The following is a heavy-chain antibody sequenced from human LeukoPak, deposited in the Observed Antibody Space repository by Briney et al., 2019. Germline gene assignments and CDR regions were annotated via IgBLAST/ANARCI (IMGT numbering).Heavy chain of an antibody. Sequence: SETLSLTCTVSGGSISSYYWSWIRQPPGKGLEWIGYIYYSGSTNYNPSLKSRVTISVDRSKNQFSLKLSSVTAADTAVYYCASGYYYDSSGYYHLDYWGQGTLVTVSS. CDR2: IYYSGST. V-gene: IGHV4-59*12. J-gene: IGHJ4*02. D-gene: IGHD3-22*01. CDR3: ASGYYYDSSGYYHLDY. CDR1: GGSISSYY.